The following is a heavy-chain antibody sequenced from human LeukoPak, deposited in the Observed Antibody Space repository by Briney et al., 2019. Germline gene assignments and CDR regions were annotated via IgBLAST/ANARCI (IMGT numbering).Heavy chain of an antibody. D-gene: IGHD2-21*02. CDR2: TFYRGDT. V-gene: IGHV4-34*12. CDR3: ARHVPSALRLVVVTSDWYFDL. J-gene: IGHJ2*01. Sequence: PSETLSLTCAVYGGSFSGYYWSWIRQPPGKGLEWIGSTFYRGDTSYNSSLESRATIVVDTSKNQFSLKLSSVTAADTAVYYCARHVPSALRLVVVTSDWYFDLWGRGTMVTVSS. CDR1: GGSFSGYY.